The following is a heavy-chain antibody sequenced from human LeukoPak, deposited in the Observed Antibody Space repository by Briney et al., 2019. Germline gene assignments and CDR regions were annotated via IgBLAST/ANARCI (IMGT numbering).Heavy chain of an antibody. CDR3: ARADYGSGSRFDP. D-gene: IGHD3-10*01. Sequence: SETLSLTCTAPGGSISSYYWSWIRQPPGKGLEWIGYIYYSGSTNYNPSLKSRVTISVDTSKNQFSLKLSSVTAADTAVYYCARADYGSGSRFDPWGQGTLVTVSS. J-gene: IGHJ5*02. V-gene: IGHV4-59*01. CDR1: GGSISSYY. CDR2: IYYSGST.